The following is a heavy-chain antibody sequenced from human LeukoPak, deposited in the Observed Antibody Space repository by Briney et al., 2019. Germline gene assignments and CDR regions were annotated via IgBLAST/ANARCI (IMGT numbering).Heavy chain of an antibody. V-gene: IGHV3-48*03. CDR1: GFTFSSYA. Sequence: GGSLRLSCAASGFTFSSYAMGWVRQAPGKGLEWVSYISSSGSTIYYADSVKGRFTISRDNAKNSLYLHMNSLRAEDTAVYYCARDYGGSSPFDYWGQGTLVTVSS. CDR2: ISSSGSTI. J-gene: IGHJ4*02. CDR3: ARDYGGSSPFDY. D-gene: IGHD4-23*01.